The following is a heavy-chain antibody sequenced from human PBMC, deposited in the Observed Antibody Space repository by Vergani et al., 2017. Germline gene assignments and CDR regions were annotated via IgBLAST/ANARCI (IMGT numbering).Heavy chain of an antibody. CDR3: AREHDYGDYYAFDI. CDR2: VSFRGDT. J-gene: IGHJ3*02. D-gene: IGHD4-17*01. V-gene: IGHV4-59*02. Sequence: QVKLQESGPGLVKPSETLSLTCTVSGASVNSYYWSWIRQPPGKGLEWMGYVSFRGDTLYDPSVKGRMTISLNTSSNQFSLYLTSVTAADTAVYYCAREHDYGDYYAFDIWGQGTMVTVSS. CDR1: GASVNSYY.